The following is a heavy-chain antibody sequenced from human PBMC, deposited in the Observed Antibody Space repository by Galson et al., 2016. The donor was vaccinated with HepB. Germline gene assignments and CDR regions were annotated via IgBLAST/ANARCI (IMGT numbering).Heavy chain of an antibody. CDR3: AKDEGFYNGMDF. Sequence: VRQPTGKGLEWIGYISDSESTNYNPSLKGRVTISLDRSKNQFSLRLNSVIAADTAVYYCAKDEGFYNGMDFLGQGTTVTVSS. V-gene: IGHV4-59*01. CDR2: ISDSEST. J-gene: IGHJ6*02. D-gene: IGHD3-10*01.